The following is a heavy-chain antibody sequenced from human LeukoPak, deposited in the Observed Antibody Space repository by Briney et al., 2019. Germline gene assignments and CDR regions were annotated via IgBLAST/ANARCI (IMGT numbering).Heavy chain of an antibody. CDR3: ARGLGNDFWSGHPSAFDI. D-gene: IGHD3-3*01. V-gene: IGHV1-2*02. CDR2: INPNSGGT. Sequence: ASVKASCKASGYTFTGYYMHWVRQAPGQGLEWMGWINPNSGGTNYAQKFQGRVTMTRDTSISTAYMELSRLRSDDTAVYYCARGLGNDFWSGHPSAFDIWGQGTMVTVSS. CDR1: GYTFTGYY. J-gene: IGHJ3*02.